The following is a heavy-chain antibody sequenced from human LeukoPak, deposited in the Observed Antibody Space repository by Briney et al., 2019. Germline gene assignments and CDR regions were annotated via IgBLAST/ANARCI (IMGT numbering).Heavy chain of an antibody. CDR3: ARDPRGGSGSYSVD. CDR1: GFTFSDYY. Sequence: GGSLRFSCAASGFTFSDYYLSWIRQGPGKGLEWVSYISRSGSSIYYADSVKGRFTISRDNAKNSLYLQMSSLRAEDTAVYYCARDPRGGSGSYSVDWGQGTLVTVSS. V-gene: IGHV3-11*01. D-gene: IGHD3-10*01. J-gene: IGHJ4*02. CDR2: ISRSGSSI.